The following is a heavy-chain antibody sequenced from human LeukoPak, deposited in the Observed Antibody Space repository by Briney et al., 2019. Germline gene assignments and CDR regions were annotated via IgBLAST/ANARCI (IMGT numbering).Heavy chain of an antibody. Sequence: GGSLRLSCAASGFTFSSYAMYWVRQAPRKGPEWVSGISGSGGSTYYADSVRGRFTISRDNSKNALSLQMNSLRAEDTAIYYCAKDSTIMVRGVFDYWGQGTLVTVSS. CDR1: GFTFSSYA. V-gene: IGHV3-23*01. D-gene: IGHD3-10*01. CDR2: ISGSGGST. CDR3: AKDSTIMVRGVFDY. J-gene: IGHJ4*02.